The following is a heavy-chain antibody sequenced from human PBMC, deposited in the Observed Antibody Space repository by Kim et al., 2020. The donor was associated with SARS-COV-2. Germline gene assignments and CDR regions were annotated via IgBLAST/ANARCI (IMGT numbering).Heavy chain of an antibody. J-gene: IGHJ4*02. Sequence: YNPSLKSRLTLSVDTSKNQFSLRLSSVTAADTAVYYCARVEYSYGFYFDYWGLGTLVTVSS. CDR3: ARVEYSYGFYFDY. D-gene: IGHD5-18*01. V-gene: IGHV4-31*02.